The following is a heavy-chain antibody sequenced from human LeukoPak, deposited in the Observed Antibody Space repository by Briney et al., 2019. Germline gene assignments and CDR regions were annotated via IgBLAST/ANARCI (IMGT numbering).Heavy chain of an antibody. CDR3: ASVRGYSYAYDY. CDR1: GFTFSSYS. D-gene: IGHD5-18*01. V-gene: IGHV3-48*01. Sequence: GGSLRLSCAASGFTFSSYSMNWVRQAPGKGLEWVSYISSSSGTIYYADSVKGRFTISRDNAKDSLYLQMNSLRAEDTAVYYCASVRGYSYAYDYWGQGTLVTVSS. J-gene: IGHJ4*02. CDR2: ISSSSGTI.